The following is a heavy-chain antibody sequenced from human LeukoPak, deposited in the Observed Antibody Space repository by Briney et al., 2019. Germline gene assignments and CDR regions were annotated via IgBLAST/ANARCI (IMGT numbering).Heavy chain of an antibody. V-gene: IGHV4-30-4*08. CDR3: ARAGIVVVPAATDYFDY. J-gene: IGHJ4*02. CDR2: IYYSGST. Sequence: SETLSLTRTVSGGSISSGDYYWSWIRQPPRKGLEWIGYIYYSGSTYYNPSLKSRVTISVDTSKNQFSLKLSSVTAADTAVYYCARAGIVVVPAATDYFDYWGQGTLVTVSS. D-gene: IGHD2-2*01. CDR1: GGSISSGDYY.